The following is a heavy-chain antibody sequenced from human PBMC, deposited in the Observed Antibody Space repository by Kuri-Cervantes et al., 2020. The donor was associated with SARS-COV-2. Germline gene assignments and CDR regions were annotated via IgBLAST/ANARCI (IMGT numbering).Heavy chain of an antibody. CDR2: IDNAASNT. J-gene: IGHJ4*02. CDR3: AKDLYESGGYTWAY. Sequence: GGSLRLSCAASGLTFSTFAMGWVRQAPGKGLEWVSFIDNAASNTYYADFVKGRFTISRDSSTNTVSLQMNSLGGDDTAVYYCAKDLYESGGYTWAYLGQGTRVTVSS. D-gene: IGHD3-22*01. CDR1: GLTFSTFA. V-gene: IGHV3-23*03.